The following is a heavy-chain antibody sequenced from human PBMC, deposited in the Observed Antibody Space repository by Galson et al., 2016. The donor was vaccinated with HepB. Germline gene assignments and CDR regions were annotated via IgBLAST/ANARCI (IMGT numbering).Heavy chain of an antibody. D-gene: IGHD3-10*01. CDR1: GFSLSSIGES. J-gene: IGHJ6*02. Sequence: PALVKPTQTLTPTCTFSGFSLSSIGESVAWIRQPPGKALECLALIYWNDDKRYSPSLKSRLTITKDTSKNRVVLTMANMGPVDTATYYCARIHLLRGINTPRPCYGLDVWGQGTTVTVSS. V-gene: IGHV2-5*01. CDR3: ARIHLLRGINTPRPCYGLDV. CDR2: IYWNDDK.